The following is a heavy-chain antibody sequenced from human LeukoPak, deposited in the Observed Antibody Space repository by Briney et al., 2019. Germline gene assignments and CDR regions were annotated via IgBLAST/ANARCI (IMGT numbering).Heavy chain of an antibody. CDR3: ARTRRSNYDILTGYPSQDGFDI. V-gene: IGHV4-39*01. D-gene: IGHD3-9*01. J-gene: IGHJ3*02. CDR2: IYYSGST. CDR1: GGSISSSSYY. Sequence: SETLSLTCTVSGGSISSSSYYWGWIRQPPGKGLEWIGSIYYSGSTYYNPSLKSRVTISVKTSKNQFSLKLSSVTAADTAVYFCARTRRSNYDILTGYPSQDGFDIWGQGTKVTVSS.